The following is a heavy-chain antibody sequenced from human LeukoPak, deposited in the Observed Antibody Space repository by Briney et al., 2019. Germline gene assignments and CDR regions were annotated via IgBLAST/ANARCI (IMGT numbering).Heavy chain of an antibody. CDR3: AKDLKSSSSWHYYYYMDV. V-gene: IGHV3-23*01. CDR1: GFTFSSYA. D-gene: IGHD6-13*01. J-gene: IGHJ6*03. Sequence: GGSLRLSCAASGFTFSSYAMSWVRQAPGKGLEWASAISGSGGSTYYADSVKGRFTISRDNSKNTLYLQMNSLRAEDTAVYYCAKDLKSSSSWHYYYYMDVWGKGTTVTVSS. CDR2: ISGSGGST.